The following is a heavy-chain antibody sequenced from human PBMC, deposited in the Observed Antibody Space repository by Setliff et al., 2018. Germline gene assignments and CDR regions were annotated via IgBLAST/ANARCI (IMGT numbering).Heavy chain of an antibody. Sequence: KPSETLSLTCAVSSGSISYNNWWTWVRQPPGKGLEWIGEIYHTVSTNYNPTLTSRVTISLDKSKNQFSLELSSVTAADTAVYYCARDDTYDFWGGHGHLDSWGQGILVTSPQ. CDR1: SGSISYNNW. CDR3: ARDDTYDFWGGHGHLDS. V-gene: IGHV4-4*02. J-gene: IGHJ4*02. D-gene: IGHD3-3*01. CDR2: IYHTVST.